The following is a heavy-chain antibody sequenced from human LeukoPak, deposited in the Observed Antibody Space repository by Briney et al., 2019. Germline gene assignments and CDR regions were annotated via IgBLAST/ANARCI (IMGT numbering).Heavy chain of an antibody. D-gene: IGHD3-22*01. J-gene: IGHJ4*02. Sequence: GESLKISCKGSGYSFTSYWIGWVRQMPRKGLEWMGIIYPGDSDTRYSPSFQGQVTISADKSISTAYLQWSSLKASDTAMYYCARWTYYYDSSGYYPFDYWGQGTLVTVSS. V-gene: IGHV5-51*01. CDR1: GYSFTSYW. CDR2: IYPGDSDT. CDR3: ARWTYYYDSSGYYPFDY.